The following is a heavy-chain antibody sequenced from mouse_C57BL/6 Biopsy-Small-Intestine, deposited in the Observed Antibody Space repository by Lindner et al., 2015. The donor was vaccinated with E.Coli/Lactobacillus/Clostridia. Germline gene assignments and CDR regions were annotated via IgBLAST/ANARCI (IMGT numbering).Heavy chain of an antibody. CDR1: GHSFTTYD. Sequence: SVKVSCKTSGHSFTTYDINWVRQAPGQGLEWMGWMNPNSGNTGYADKFQGRVSLTRDTSESTAYMELSSLISDDTAIYYCARGTRIIGFVTWGQGTPVTVSS. CDR2: MNPNSGNT. D-gene: IGHD1-1*01. J-gene: IGHJ4*01. V-gene: IGHV1-66*01. CDR3: ARGTRIIGFVT.